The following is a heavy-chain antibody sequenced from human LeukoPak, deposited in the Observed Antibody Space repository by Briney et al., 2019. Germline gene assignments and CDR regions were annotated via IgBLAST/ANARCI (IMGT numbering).Heavy chain of an antibody. CDR1: GFTFSDYY. V-gene: IGHV3-11*01. D-gene: IGHD6-19*01. CDR2: ISPSGDII. CDR3: ARETVAGRFDY. J-gene: IGHJ4*02. Sequence: GGSLRLSCAASGFTFSDYYISWIRQAPGKGLEWVSDISPSGDIISYADSVKGRFIISRDYAKESLHLQMNSLRVEDSAVYYCARETVAGRFDYWGQGTQVTVSS.